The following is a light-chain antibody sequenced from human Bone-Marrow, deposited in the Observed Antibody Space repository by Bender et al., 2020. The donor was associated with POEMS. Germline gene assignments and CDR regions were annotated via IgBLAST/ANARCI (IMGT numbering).Light chain of an antibody. J-gene: IGLJ1*01. Sequence: QSVLTQTPSASGTPGQRVTMSCFGSTSNIGNDWVSWYQQLPGAAPKLLINKSDQRPSGVPDRFSGSKSGTSASLVISGLRSEDEADYYCVVWDASLRGYVFGTGTTVSVL. CDR1: TSNIGNDW. V-gene: IGLV1-47*01. CDR2: KSD. CDR3: VVWDASLRGYV.